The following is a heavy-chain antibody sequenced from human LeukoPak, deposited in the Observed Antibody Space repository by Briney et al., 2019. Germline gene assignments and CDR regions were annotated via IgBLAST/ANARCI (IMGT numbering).Heavy chain of an antibody. J-gene: IGHJ6*02. D-gene: IGHD2-15*01. Sequence: PGRSLRLSCEASGFTFDDDGMSSVRHAAGKGLEWVSGISWNAGSTGYAESMKGRFTISRDNAKNSLYLQMNSLRAEDTALYYCARAARAARNSYYYAMDVWGQGTTVTVSS. CDR3: ARAARAARNSYYYAMDV. V-gene: IGHV3-20*04. CDR2: ISWNAGST. CDR1: GFTFDDDG.